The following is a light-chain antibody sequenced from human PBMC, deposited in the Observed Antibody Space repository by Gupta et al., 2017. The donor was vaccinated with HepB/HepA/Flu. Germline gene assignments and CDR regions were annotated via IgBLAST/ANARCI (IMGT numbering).Light chain of an antibody. CDR1: SSNIGADYD. CDR2: NNN. J-gene: IGLJ2*01. V-gene: IGLV1-40*01. Sequence: QSTLTQPPSVSGAPGQSVTISCAGSSSNIGADYDVHWYQQLPGTAPKLRMSNNNNRPSGVPDRFAGSKSGTSASPAITGLQAEDEAEYYCKSYDSSVKNVVFGGGTKLTVL. CDR3: KSYDSSVKNVV.